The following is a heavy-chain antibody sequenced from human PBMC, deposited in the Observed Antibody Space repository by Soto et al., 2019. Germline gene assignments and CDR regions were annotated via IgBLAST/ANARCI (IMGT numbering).Heavy chain of an antibody. D-gene: IGHD1-1*01. CDR1: GGTFSSYS. V-gene: IGHV1-69*01. J-gene: IGHJ4*02. CDR3: ATGLVWPNNLYFDY. Sequence: QVQLVQSGAEVKKPGSSVKVSCKSSGGTFSSYSISWVRQAPGQGLEWMAGIIPIVGTANYAQKLQGRVTITADASTSTAYMALGSLRSEDTAVYYCATGLVWPNNLYFDYLGPGTLVTVCS. CDR2: IIPIVGTA.